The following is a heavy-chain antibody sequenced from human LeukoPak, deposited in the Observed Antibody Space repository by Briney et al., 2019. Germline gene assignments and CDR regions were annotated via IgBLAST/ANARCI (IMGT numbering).Heavy chain of an antibody. CDR3: ARAEKAVTGTLDY. Sequence: PSETLSLTCTVSGDSISNYYWSWIRQSPGKELEWIGYMYNRGSTIYNPSLESRVTISTDTSKNQFPLRLTSVTAADTAVYYCARAEKAVTGTLDYWGQGTLITVSS. CDR2: MYNRGST. V-gene: IGHV4-59*01. D-gene: IGHD6-19*01. J-gene: IGHJ4*02. CDR1: GDSISNYY.